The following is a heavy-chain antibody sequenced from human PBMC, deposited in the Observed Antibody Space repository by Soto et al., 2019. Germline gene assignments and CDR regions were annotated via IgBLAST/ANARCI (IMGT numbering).Heavy chain of an antibody. CDR3: ARAIRLVPNRGYFQH. CDR1: GFTFSSYA. CDR2: ISYDGSNK. V-gene: IGHV3-30-3*01. Sequence: QVQLVESGGGVVQPGRSLRLSCAASGFTFSSYAMHWVRQAPGKGLEWVAVISYDGSNKYYADSVKGRFTISRDNSKNTLYLQMNSLRAEDTAVYYCARAIRLVPNRGYFQHWGQGTLVTVSS. J-gene: IGHJ1*01. D-gene: IGHD6-19*01.